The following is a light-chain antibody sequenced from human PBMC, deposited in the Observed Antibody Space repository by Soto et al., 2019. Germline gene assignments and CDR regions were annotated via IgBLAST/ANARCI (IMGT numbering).Light chain of an antibody. Sequence: EIVLTQSPGTLSLSPGERATLSCRASQSGRSKYIAWYQQRPGQAPRLLLYATSNRATGIPDWFRGSGSGTDFTLAIRRLEPEDFAVYYCQHDGSSWTFGQGTKVEIK. V-gene: IGKV3-20*01. J-gene: IGKJ1*01. CDR1: QSGRSKY. CDR3: QHDGSSWT. CDR2: ATS.